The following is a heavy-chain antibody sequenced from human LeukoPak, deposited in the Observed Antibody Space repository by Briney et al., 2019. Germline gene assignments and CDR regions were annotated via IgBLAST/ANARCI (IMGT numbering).Heavy chain of an antibody. D-gene: IGHD5-12*01. Sequence: SETLSLTCTVSGSSISNYYWSWIRQPPGKGLEWIGYISYNGYTNYRPSLQSRVTISLDTSYYQFSLRLSSVTAADTAIYYCARADSGYDSVDYWGQGTLVTVSS. J-gene: IGHJ4*02. CDR2: ISYNGYT. CDR1: GSSISNYY. V-gene: IGHV4-59*01. CDR3: ARADSGYDSVDY.